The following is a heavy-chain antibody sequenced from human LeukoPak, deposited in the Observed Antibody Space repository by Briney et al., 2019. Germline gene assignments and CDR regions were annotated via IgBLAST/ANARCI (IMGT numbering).Heavy chain of an antibody. Sequence: SETLSLTCTVSGGSISSYYWSWFRQPPGKGLEWIGYIYYSGSTNYNPSLKSRVTISVDTSKNQFSLKLGAVTAADTAVYYCARVGTTINFDYWGQGTLVTVSS. CDR3: ARVGTTINFDY. V-gene: IGHV4-59*01. D-gene: IGHD1/OR15-1a*01. J-gene: IGHJ4*02. CDR2: IYYSGST. CDR1: GGSISSYY.